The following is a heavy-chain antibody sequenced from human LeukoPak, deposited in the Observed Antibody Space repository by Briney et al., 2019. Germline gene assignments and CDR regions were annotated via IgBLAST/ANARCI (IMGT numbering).Heavy chain of an antibody. CDR3: ARALSITMVRGTPYMDV. Sequence: SETLSLTCAVYGGSFSGYYWSWIRQPQGKGLEWIGEINHSGSTNYNPSLKSRVTISVDTSKNQFSLKLSSVTAADTAVYYCARALSITMVRGTPYMDVWGKGTTVTVSS. CDR1: GGSFSGYY. V-gene: IGHV4-34*01. D-gene: IGHD3-10*01. CDR2: INHSGST. J-gene: IGHJ6*03.